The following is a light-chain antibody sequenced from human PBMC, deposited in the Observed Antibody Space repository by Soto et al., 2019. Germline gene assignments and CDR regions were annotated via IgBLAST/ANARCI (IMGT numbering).Light chain of an antibody. CDR2: GAS. CDR1: QSVGSIY. J-gene: IGKJ1*01. Sequence: EMVMTQSPATLSVSPGERATLSCRASQSVGSIYLAWYQQKPGQAPRLLIHGASNRASGIPDRFSGSGSGTDFTLTISRLEPEDFAVYFCRQYGSSPRTFGRGTKVDIK. V-gene: IGKV3-20*01. CDR3: RQYGSSPRT.